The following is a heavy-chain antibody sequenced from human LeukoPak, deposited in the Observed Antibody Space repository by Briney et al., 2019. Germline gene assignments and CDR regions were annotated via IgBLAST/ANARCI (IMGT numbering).Heavy chain of an antibody. CDR2: INPSGGNT. CDR1: GYTFTNYY. V-gene: IGHV1-46*01. J-gene: IGHJ2*01. D-gene: IGHD6-19*01. Sequence: ASVKVSCKASGYTFTNYYVHWVRQAPGQGLEWMGVINPSGGNTNYAQKLQGRVTMTTDTSTSTAYMELRSLRSDDTAVYYCARVSAGTISRYFDLWGRGTLVTVSS. CDR3: ARVSAGTISRYFDL.